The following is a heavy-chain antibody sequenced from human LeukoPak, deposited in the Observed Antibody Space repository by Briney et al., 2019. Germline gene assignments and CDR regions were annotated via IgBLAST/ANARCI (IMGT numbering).Heavy chain of an antibody. D-gene: IGHD3-3*01. Sequence: PSETLSLTCTVSSGSISSSSHYWGWIRQPPGKGREWIGSIYYSGSTYYNPSLKSRVTISVDTSKNQFSLKLSSVTAADTAVYYCASLYYDFWSGYSDSFDPWGQGTLVTVSS. CDR1: SGSISSSSHY. CDR3: ASLYYDFWSGYSDSFDP. V-gene: IGHV4-39*01. CDR2: IYYSGST. J-gene: IGHJ5*02.